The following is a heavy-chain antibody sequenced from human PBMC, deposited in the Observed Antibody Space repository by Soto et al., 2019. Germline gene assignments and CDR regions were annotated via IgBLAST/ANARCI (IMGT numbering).Heavy chain of an antibody. CDR3: ARDTYYDSSGYYPIFDY. D-gene: IGHD3-22*01. Sequence: GASVKVSCKASGYTFTSYGISWVRQAPGQGLEWMGWISAYNGNTHYAQKLQGRVTMTTDTSTSTAYMELRSLRSDDTAVYYRARDTYYDSSGYYPIFDYWGQGTLVTVSS. CDR1: GYTFTSYG. J-gene: IGHJ4*02. CDR2: ISAYNGNT. V-gene: IGHV1-18*01.